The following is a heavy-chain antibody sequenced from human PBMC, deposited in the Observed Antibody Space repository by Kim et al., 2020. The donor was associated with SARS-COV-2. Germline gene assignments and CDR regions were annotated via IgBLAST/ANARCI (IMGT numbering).Heavy chain of an antibody. V-gene: IGHV4-39*07. Sequence: SQTLSLTFTVSGVSIRSSSYYWGWIRQPPGKGLEWIGSIYYSGSTYYNPSLKSRVTISVDTSKNQFSLKLSTVTAADTAVYYCARDRDLLRFVYWCQVTLVTVSS. J-gene: IGHJ4*02. CDR1: GVSIRSSSYY. D-gene: IGHD1-26*01. CDR2: IYYSGST. CDR3: ARDRDLLRFVY.